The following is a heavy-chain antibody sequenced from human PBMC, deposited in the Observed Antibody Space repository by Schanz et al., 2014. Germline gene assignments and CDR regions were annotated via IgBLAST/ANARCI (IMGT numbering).Heavy chain of an antibody. CDR2: INQDGSQK. D-gene: IGHD2-2*02. V-gene: IGHV3-7*01. Sequence: EVQLVESGGGLVQPGGSLRLSCATSRLTFGNYWMSWVRQAPGKGLEWVANINQDGSQKYYVGSVKGRFTISRDNAKDSLXXQMTSLRAEDTAVYYCATQYCSGTTCYTDSWDHWGQGTLVTVSS. J-gene: IGHJ4*01. CDR1: RLTFGNYW. CDR3: ATQYCSGTTCYTDSWDH.